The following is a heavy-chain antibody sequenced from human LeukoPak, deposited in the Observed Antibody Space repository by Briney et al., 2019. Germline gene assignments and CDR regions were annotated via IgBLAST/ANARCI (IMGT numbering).Heavy chain of an antibody. CDR2: IIPIFGTA. V-gene: IGHV1-69*01. J-gene: IGHJ3*02. CDR3: ARVPPRLNAFDI. Sequence: ASVKVSCKASGGTFSSYAISWVRQAPGQGLEWMGGIIPIFGTANYAQKFQGRVTITADESTSTAYMELSSLRSEDTAVYYCARVPPRLNAFDIWGQGTMVTVSS. CDR1: GGTFSSYA.